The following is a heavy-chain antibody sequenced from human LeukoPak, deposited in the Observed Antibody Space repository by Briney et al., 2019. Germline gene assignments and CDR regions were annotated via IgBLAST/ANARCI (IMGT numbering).Heavy chain of an antibody. V-gene: IGHV3-66*01. J-gene: IGHJ3*02. CDR3: AREKWRFGEFSDAFDI. Sequence: GGSLRLSCAASGFTFSSYSMNWVRQAPGKGLEWVSVIYSGGSTYYADSVKGRFTISRDNSKNTLYLQMNSLRAEDTAVYYCAREKWRFGEFSDAFDIWGQGTMVTVSS. CDR1: GFTFSSYS. D-gene: IGHD3-10*01. CDR2: IYSGGST.